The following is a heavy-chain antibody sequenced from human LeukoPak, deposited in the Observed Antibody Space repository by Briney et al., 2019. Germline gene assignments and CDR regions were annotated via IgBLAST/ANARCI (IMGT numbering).Heavy chain of an antibody. Sequence: GSLKISCAASGFTFSSYWMNWARQAPGEGLEWVASINHNGNVNYYVGSVKGRFTISRDNAKNSLYLQMSNLRAEDTAVYFCARGGGLDVWGQGATVTVSS. CDR1: GFTFSSYW. V-gene: IGHV3-7*03. J-gene: IGHJ6*02. D-gene: IGHD3-16*01. CDR3: ARGGGLDV. CDR2: INHNGNVN.